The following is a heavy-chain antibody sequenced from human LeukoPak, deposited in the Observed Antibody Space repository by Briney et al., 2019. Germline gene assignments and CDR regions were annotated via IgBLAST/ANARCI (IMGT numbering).Heavy chain of an antibody. Sequence: SETLSLTCTVSGGSISSGNYYWGWIRQPPGKGLEWIGSIYYTGSTYYNPSLKSRVTISVDTSKNQFSLKLSSVTAADTAVYFCARGNYYDSSVGYWGQGTLVTVSS. J-gene: IGHJ4*02. CDR1: GGSISSGNYY. V-gene: IGHV4-39*07. CDR2: IYYTGST. CDR3: ARGNYYDSSVGY. D-gene: IGHD3-22*01.